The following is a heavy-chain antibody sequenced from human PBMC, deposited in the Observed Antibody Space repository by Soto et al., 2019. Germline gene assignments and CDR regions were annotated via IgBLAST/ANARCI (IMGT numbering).Heavy chain of an antibody. V-gene: IGHV1-69*13. CDR2: IVPGCGTT. J-gene: IGHJ3*02. Sequence: VKVSCKTSGCTFSSYAIRWVRQAPGQGLEWMRWIVPGCGTTNYAHKFQARVTITADESTSTAYIELTTLRSEDTAVYYCARGKGSHNAFDIWGQGTMVTVSS. CDR3: ARGKGSHNAFDI. D-gene: IGHD2-15*01. CDR1: GCTFSSYA.